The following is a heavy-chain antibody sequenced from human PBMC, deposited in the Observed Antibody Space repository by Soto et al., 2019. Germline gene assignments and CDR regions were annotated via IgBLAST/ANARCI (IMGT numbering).Heavy chain of an antibody. D-gene: IGHD2-8*01. CDR3: ARGSHIVLMVCAIGEALDY. CDR1: GFTFSSYA. CDR2: ISYDGSNK. V-gene: IGHV3-30-3*01. Sequence: QVQLVESGGGLVQPGRSLRLSCAASGFTFSSYAMNWVRQAPGKGLEWVAVISYDGSNKYYADSVKGRFTISRDNSKNTLYLQMNILRAEDTAVYYCARGSHIVLMVCAIGEALDYLGQGTLVTVSS. J-gene: IGHJ4*02.